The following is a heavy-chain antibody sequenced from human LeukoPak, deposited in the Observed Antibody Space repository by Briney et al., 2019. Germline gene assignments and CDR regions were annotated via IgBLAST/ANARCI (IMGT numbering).Heavy chain of an antibody. CDR1: GGSFSGYY. D-gene: IGHD2-15*01. CDR3: ARTRWWELFFDY. Sequence: PSETLSLTCAVYGGSFSGYYWSWIRQPPGKGLEWIGEINHSGSTNYNPSLKSRVTISVDTPKNQFSLKLSSVTAADTAVYYCARTRWWELFFDYWGQGTLVTVSS. V-gene: IGHV4-34*01. CDR2: INHSGST. J-gene: IGHJ4*02.